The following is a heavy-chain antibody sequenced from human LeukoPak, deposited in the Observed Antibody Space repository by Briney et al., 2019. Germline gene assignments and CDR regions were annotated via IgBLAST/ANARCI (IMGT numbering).Heavy chain of an antibody. CDR3: ARDRSVSTGGYSYGGYYYYYYGMDV. CDR2: IWYDGSNK. V-gene: IGHV3-33*01. Sequence: PGGSLRLSCAASGFTFSSYGMRWVRQAPGKGLEWVAVIWYDGSNKYYADSVKGRFTISRDNSKNTLYLQMNSLRAEDTAVYYCARDRSVSTGGYSYGGYYYYYYGMDVWGQGTTVTVSS. D-gene: IGHD5-18*01. J-gene: IGHJ6*02. CDR1: GFTFSSYG.